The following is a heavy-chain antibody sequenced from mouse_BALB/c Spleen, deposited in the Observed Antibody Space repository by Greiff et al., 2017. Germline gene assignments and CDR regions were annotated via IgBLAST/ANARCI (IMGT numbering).Heavy chain of an antibody. V-gene: IGHV1-5*01. D-gene: IGHD1-1*01. CDR2: IYPGNSDT. J-gene: IGHJ4*01. Sequence: VQLQQSGTVLARPGASVKMSCKASGYSFTSYWMHWVKQRPGPGLEWIGAIYPGNSDTSYNQKFKGKAKLTAVTSASTAYMELSSLTNEDSAVYYCTREGYYYGSSYAMDYWGQGTAVTVSS. CDR1: GYSFTSYW. CDR3: TREGYYYGSSYAMDY.